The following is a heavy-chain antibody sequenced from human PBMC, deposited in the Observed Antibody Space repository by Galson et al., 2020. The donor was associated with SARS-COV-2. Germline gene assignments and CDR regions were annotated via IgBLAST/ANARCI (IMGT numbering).Heavy chain of an antibody. CDR3: ARDAGTGIAAAATGQFYHGLDV. V-gene: IGHV4-59*01. Sequence: SETLSLTCAVYGGSFSGYYWTWIRQPPWKGLEWIGYIFYTGTTKFNPSLESRVTMSVDTSKNQFSLRLDSVSPADTAVYFCARDAGTGIAAAATGQFYHGLDVWGQGTTVTVS. CDR1: GGSFSGYY. CDR2: IFYTGTT. J-gene: IGHJ6*02. D-gene: IGHD6-13*01.